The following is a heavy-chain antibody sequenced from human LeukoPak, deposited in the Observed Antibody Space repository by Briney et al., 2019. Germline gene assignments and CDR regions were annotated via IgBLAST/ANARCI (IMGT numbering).Heavy chain of an antibody. J-gene: IGHJ4*02. V-gene: IGHV1-69*05. D-gene: IGHD1-26*01. CDR3: ARGRELLD. Sequence: ASVKVSCKASGYTFTGYYMHWVRQAPGQGLEWMGGIIPIFGTANYAQKFQGRVTITTDESTSTAYMELSSLRSEDTAVYYCARGRELLDWGQGTLVTVSS. CDR1: GYTFTGYY. CDR2: IIPIFGTA.